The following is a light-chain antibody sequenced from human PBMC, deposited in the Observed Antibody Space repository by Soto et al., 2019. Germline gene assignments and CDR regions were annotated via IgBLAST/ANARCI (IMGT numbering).Light chain of an antibody. CDR3: QQYGGSTRT. Sequence: EIVVTQSPATLSASPGERVTLSCRASQFVSRRLAWYQQRLGQVPRLIIHGASSRATGVPDRITGSGSGTDFTLSISRLEPEDFAVYYCQQYGGSTRTFGQGTKVEIK. J-gene: IGKJ1*01. CDR2: GAS. V-gene: IGKV3-20*01. CDR1: QFVSRR.